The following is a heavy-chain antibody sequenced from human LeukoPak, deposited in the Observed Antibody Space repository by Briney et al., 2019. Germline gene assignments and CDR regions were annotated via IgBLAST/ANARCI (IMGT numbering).Heavy chain of an antibody. J-gene: IGHJ4*02. CDR3: AKGPFGYSPSPPDY. CDR2: ISGSGGST. D-gene: IGHD3-22*01. Sequence: PGGSLRLSCAASGLTFSSYAMSWVRQAPGKGLEWVSAISGSGGSTYYADSVKGRFTISRDNSKNTLYLQMNSLRAEDTAVYYCAKGPFGYSPSPPDYWGQGTLVTVSS. V-gene: IGHV3-23*01. CDR1: GLTFSSYA.